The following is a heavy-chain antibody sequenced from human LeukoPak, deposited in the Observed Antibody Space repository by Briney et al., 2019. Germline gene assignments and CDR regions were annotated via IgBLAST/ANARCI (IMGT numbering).Heavy chain of an antibody. CDR3: ARGPGPADDGGGYCFDY. CDR1: GYTFTSYY. D-gene: IGHD3-22*01. J-gene: IGHJ4*02. Sequence: ASAKVSCKASGYTFTSYYLYWVRQAPGQGLEWMGVINPSGGSTTFAQKFQGRVTMTRDTSTSTVYMELRSLRSEDTAVYYCARGPGPADDGGGYCFDYWGQGTLVTVSS. V-gene: IGHV1-46*01. CDR2: INPSGGST.